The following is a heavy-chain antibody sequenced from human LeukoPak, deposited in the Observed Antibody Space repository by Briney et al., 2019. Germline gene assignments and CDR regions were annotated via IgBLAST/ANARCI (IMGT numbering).Heavy chain of an antibody. CDR1: GGTISRNY. V-gene: IGHV4-59*01. D-gene: IGHD1-26*01. Sequence: SETLSLTCTVSGGTISRNYWSWIRQPPGKGLEWIAYIDYSGSTNYNPSLKSRLTISLDASKNQFSLNLSSVTAADTAVYCCARDRRRELLHAFDIWGQGTMITVCS. CDR3: ARDRRRELLHAFDI. J-gene: IGHJ3*02. CDR2: IDYSGST.